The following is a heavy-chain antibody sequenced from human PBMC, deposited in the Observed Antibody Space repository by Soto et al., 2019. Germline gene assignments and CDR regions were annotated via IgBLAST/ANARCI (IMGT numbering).Heavy chain of an antibody. D-gene: IGHD5-12*01. CDR1: GFTFSTYS. CDR3: AREGYPFDY. CDR2: ISSSSSTI. J-gene: IGHJ4*02. Sequence: GGSLRLSCAASGFTFSTYSMKWVRQAPGKGLEWVSYISSSSSTIFYTDSVKGRFTVSRDNAKNSLYLQMNSLRDEDTAVYYCAREGYPFDYWGQGTLVTVSS. V-gene: IGHV3-48*02.